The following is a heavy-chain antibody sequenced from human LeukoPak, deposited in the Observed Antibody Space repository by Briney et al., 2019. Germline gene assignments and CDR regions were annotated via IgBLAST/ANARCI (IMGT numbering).Heavy chain of an antibody. CDR1: GFTVSSNY. Sequence: PGGSLRLSCAASGFTVSSNYMSWVRQAPGKGLEWVSVIYSGGSTYYADSVKGRFTISRDNSKNTLYLQMNSLRAEDTAVYYCARDRNLLYFDYWGQGTLVTVSS. D-gene: IGHD1-14*01. J-gene: IGHJ4*02. CDR3: ARDRNLLYFDY. CDR2: IYSGGST. V-gene: IGHV3-53*01.